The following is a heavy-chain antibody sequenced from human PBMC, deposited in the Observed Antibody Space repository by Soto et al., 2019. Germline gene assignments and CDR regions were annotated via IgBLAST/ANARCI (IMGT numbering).Heavy chain of an antibody. D-gene: IGHD3-10*01. CDR3: AKASGRVHYGMHV. V-gene: IGHV3-23*01. CDR2: IRGSGGGT. CDR1: GFTFSSYG. Sequence: SGGALRLSCAASGFTFSSYGMHWVRQAPGKGLEWVSGIRGSGGGTYYADSVKGRFTISRDDSRNMLYLEMNTLRGEDTAVYYCAKASGRVHYGMHVWGQGTTVTVSS. J-gene: IGHJ6*02.